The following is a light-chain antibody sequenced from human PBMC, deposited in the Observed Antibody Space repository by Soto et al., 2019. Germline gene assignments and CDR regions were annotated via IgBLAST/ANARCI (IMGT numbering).Light chain of an antibody. J-gene: IGKJ3*01. V-gene: IGKV3-20*01. CDR2: AAS. CDR3: QRYDASPPT. CDR1: QRLGTNP. Sequence: EIVWTKNPGTMSLSPGDRATLSCRASQRLGTNPLAWYQQKPAQPPRLLIYAASTRDTDIPDRFNGSGSGTDFALTISRLEPEDFALYYCQRYDASPPTVGPGTKVDIK.